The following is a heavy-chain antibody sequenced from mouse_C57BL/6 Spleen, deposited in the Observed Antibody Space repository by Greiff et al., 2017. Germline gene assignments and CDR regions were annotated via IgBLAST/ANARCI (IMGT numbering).Heavy chain of an antibody. CDR3: ARDIATVVAE. Sequence: VQLQQPGAELVKPGASVTLSCKASGYTFTSYWMHWVKQRPGQGLEWIGMIHPNSGSTNYNEKFKSKATLTVDKSSSTAYMQLSSLTSEDSAVYYCARDIATVVAEWGQGTTLTVSS. CDR1: GYTFTSYW. CDR2: IHPNSGST. V-gene: IGHV1-64*01. J-gene: IGHJ2*01. D-gene: IGHD1-1*01.